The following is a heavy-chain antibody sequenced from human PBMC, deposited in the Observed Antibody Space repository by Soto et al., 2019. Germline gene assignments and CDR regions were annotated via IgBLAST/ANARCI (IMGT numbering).Heavy chain of an antibody. D-gene: IGHD2-15*01. CDR1: GGTFSSYT. J-gene: IGHJ4*02. CDR2: IIPILGIA. V-gene: IGHV1-69*08. Sequence: QVQLVQSGAEVKKPGSSVKVSCKASGGTFSSYTISWVRQAPGQGLEWMGRIIPILGIANYAQKFQGRVTITADKSTSTAYMELSSLRSEDTAVYYSAREAGYCSGGSCYALGYWGQGTLDTVSS. CDR3: AREAGYCSGGSCYALGY.